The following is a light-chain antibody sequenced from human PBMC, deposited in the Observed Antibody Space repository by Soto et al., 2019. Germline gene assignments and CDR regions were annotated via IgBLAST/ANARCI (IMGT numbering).Light chain of an antibody. Sequence: QSVLTQPPSTYGTPGQSVTISCSGSSSNIGKNTVDWYRHVPGAAPRLLMYNNNQRPSGVPDRFSGATSGTSASLAISGLQSDDEADYYCGVWDDGLGRLYVFGTGTKVTVL. V-gene: IGLV1-44*01. CDR1: SSNIGKNT. CDR2: NNN. J-gene: IGLJ1*01. CDR3: GVWDDGLGRLYV.